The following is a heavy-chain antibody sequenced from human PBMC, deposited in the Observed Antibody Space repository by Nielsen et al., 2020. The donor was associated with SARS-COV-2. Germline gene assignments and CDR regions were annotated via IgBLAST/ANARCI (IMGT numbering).Heavy chain of an antibody. J-gene: IGHJ4*02. Sequence: GESLKISCAASGFTFSTYDMTWVRQAPGQGLEWVSSISGSGGRTNSADSVKGRFTISRDNSKSTLYLQMNSLRDDDTAVFYCARDPSGTGETFDFWGRGTLVTVSS. CDR1: GFTFSTYD. V-gene: IGHV3-23*01. CDR2: ISGSGGRT. CDR3: ARDPSGTGETFDF. D-gene: IGHD3-10*01.